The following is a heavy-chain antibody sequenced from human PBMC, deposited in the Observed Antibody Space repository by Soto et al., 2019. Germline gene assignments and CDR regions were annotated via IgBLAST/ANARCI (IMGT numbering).Heavy chain of an antibody. CDR1: GFTFSDYY. CDR2: ISSGSTI. Sequence: PGGSLRLSCAASGFTFSDYYMSWIRQAPGKGLEWVSYISSGSTIYYADSVKGRFTISRDNAKNTLHLQMNSLRAEDTAVYYCARDSYMGFWGQGALVTVSS. J-gene: IGHJ4*02. CDR3: ARDSYMGF. D-gene: IGHD3-16*01. V-gene: IGHV3-11*01.